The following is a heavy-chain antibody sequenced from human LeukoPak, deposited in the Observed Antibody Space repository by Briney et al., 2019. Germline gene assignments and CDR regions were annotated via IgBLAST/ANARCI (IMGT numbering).Heavy chain of an antibody. Sequence: SETLSLTCTVSGGSISSYYWSWIRQPPGKGLEWLGYIYYSGSTKYNPSLKSRVTISVDTSKNQFSLKLSSVTAADTAVYYCARAPANYYGSIYYFDYWGQGILVTVSS. V-gene: IGHV4-59*01. CDR3: ARAPANYYGSIYYFDY. J-gene: IGHJ4*02. D-gene: IGHD3-10*01. CDR2: IYYSGST. CDR1: GGSISSYY.